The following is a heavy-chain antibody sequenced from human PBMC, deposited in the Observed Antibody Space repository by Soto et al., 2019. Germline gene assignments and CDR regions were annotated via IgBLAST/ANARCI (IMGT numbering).Heavy chain of an antibody. D-gene: IGHD6-19*01. J-gene: IGHJ5*02. CDR3: VRDRALDSSGHWFDT. CDR2: IYHIGSP. V-gene: IGHV4-31*03. Sequence: QVQLQESGPGLVKPSQTLSLTCTVSGRPVSSGGYYWLWIRQHPGRVLEWIGYIYHIGSPSYNPSLDDRLTISPDTSKNPFSLNLTSVTAADTAIYYCVRDRALDSSGHWFDTWGQGILVTVSS. CDR1: GRPVSSGGYY.